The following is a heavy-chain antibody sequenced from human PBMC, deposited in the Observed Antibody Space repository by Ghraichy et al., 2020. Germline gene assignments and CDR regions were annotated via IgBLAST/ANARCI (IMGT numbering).Heavy chain of an antibody. D-gene: IGHD3-16*02. J-gene: IGHJ4*02. CDR1: GFTFTSYW. Sequence: GGSLRLSCAASGFTFTSYWMHWVRQAPGKGLVWVSRINSDGSSTTYADSVKGRFTISRDNAKNTLYLQMNSLRDEDTAVYYCARDLGIQGTLCDYWGQGTLVTVSS. CDR2: INSDGSST. CDR3: ARDLGIQGTLCDY. V-gene: IGHV3-74*01.